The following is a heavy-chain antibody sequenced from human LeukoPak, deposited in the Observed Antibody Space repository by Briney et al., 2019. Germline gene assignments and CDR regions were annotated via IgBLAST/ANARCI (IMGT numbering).Heavy chain of an antibody. CDR1: GGTFSSYA. CDR3: ASLAGGNSESGDAFDI. V-gene: IGHV1-69*06. D-gene: IGHD4-23*01. Sequence: SVKVSCKASGGTFSSYAISWVRQAPGQGLEWMGGIIPIFGTANYAQKFQGRVTITADKSTSTAYMELTSLRSEDTAVYYCASLAGGNSESGDAFDIWGQGTMVTVSS. J-gene: IGHJ3*02. CDR2: IIPIFGTA.